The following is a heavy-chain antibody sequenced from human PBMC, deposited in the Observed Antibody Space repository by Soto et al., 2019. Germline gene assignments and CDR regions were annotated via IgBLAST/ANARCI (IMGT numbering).Heavy chain of an antibody. CDR1: GDSVSSISGA. D-gene: IGHD6-13*01. J-gene: IGHJ4*02. CDR3: ARARKVPGIAAAGDFDY. CDR2: TYYRSKWYN. Sequence: PSQTLSLTCGLSGDSVSSISGAWNWIRQSPSRGLEWLGRTYYRSKWYNDYAVSVKSRITINPDTSKNQFSLQLNSVTPEDTAVYYCARARKVPGIAAAGDFDYWGQGTLVTVSS. V-gene: IGHV6-1*01.